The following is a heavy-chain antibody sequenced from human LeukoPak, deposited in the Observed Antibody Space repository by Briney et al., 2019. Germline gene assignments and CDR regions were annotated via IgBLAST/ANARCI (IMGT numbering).Heavy chain of an antibody. V-gene: IGHV3-23*01. CDR1: GFTFGSYA. D-gene: IGHD2-15*01. J-gene: IGHJ4*02. CDR3: ARGSSVVALD. Sequence: GGSLRLSCAASGFTFGSYAMNWVRQVPGKGLEWVLGISASGGRTYYADSVKGRFTISRDNSKNTLYLQMNSLRAEDTAVYYCARGSSVVALDWGQGTLVTVSS. CDR2: ISASGGRT.